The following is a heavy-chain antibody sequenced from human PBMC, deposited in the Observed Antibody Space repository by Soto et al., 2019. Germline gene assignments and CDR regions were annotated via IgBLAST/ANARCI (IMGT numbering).Heavy chain of an antibody. J-gene: IGHJ3*02. CDR1: GFTFGDYG. CDR2: INWNGGST. CDR3: ARAEAIWYAFDI. Sequence: GGSLRLSCAASGFTFGDYGMSWVRQAPGKGMEWVSGINWNGGSTGYADSVKGRFTISRDNAKNSLYLQMNSLRAEDTALYYCARAEAIWYAFDIWGQGIMVTVSS. D-gene: IGHD3-3*01. V-gene: IGHV3-20*04.